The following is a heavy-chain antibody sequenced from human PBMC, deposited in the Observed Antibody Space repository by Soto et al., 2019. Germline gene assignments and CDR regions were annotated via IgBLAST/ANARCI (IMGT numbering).Heavy chain of an antibody. J-gene: IGHJ5*01. D-gene: IGHD5-12*01. V-gene: IGHV4-39*01. CDR3: GRVDEGATRHTDFDS. Sequence: SETLSLTCAVSGVSSHNIHSFWAWIRQPPGKGLEFIGSVDDSGGANYNPSLKSRLTISVDTSKNQLSLRVNAVTAADTAGYYCGRVDEGATRHTDFDSGGQGTLVTVSS. CDR2: VDDSGGA. CDR1: GVSSHNIHSF.